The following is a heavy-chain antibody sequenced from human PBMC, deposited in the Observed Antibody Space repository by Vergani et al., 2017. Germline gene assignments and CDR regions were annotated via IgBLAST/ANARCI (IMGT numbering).Heavy chain of an antibody. D-gene: IGHD3-22*01. V-gene: IGHV3-30-3*01. CDR2: ISYDGSNK. CDR3: ARDHGGYYYNPCDY. CDR1: GFTFSSYA. J-gene: IGHJ4*02. Sequence: VQLVESGGGVVQPGRSLRLSCAASGFTFSSYAMHWVRQAPGKGLEWVAVISYDGSNKYYADSVKGRFTISRDNSKNTLYLQMNSLRAEDTAVYYCARDHGGYYYNPCDYWGQGTLVTVSS.